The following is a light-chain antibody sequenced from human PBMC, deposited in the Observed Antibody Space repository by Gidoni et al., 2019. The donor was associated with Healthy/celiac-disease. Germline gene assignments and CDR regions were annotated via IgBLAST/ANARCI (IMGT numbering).Light chain of an antibody. Sequence: DIQMTQSPSSLSASVGDRVTITCRARQSISSYLNWYQQHPGKAPKLLIYAASSLQSGVTSRFSGSGSGTVFTLAISSLQPEDFATYYCQQSYSTPRLTFGEGTKVEIK. V-gene: IGKV1-39*01. CDR1: QSISSY. CDR3: QQSYSTPRLT. CDR2: AAS. J-gene: IGKJ4*01.